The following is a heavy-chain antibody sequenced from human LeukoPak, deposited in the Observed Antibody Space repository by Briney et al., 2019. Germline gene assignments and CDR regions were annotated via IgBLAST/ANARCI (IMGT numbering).Heavy chain of an antibody. D-gene: IGHD1-26*01. CDR2: INPSSGDT. V-gene: IGHV1-2*02. CDR3: ARAGPLYTGAYLAY. CDR1: RYTFTGYY. J-gene: IGHJ4*02. Sequence: ASVKVSCKASRYTFTGYYLHWVRQAPGQGLEWVGWINPSSGDTNYAQKFQGRITLTLDTSLTTAYMELSSLRSDDTAVYYCARAGPLYTGAYLAYWGQGTLVTVSS.